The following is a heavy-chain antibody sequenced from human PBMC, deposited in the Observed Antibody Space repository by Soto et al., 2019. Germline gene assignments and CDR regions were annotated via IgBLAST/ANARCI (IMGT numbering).Heavy chain of an antibody. D-gene: IGHD5-12*01. V-gene: IGHV1-8*01. J-gene: IGHJ5*02. CDR3: ISGYDYGANWFDP. CDR2: MNPNSGNT. CDR1: GYTFTSYD. Sequence: ASVKVSCKASGYTFTSYDINWVRQATGQGLEWMGWMNPNSGNTGYAQKFQGRVTMTRNTSISTAYMELSSLRSEDTAVYYCISGYDYGANWFDPWGQGTLVTVSS.